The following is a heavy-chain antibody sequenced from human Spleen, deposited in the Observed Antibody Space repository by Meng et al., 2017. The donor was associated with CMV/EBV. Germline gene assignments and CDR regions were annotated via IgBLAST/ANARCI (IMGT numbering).Heavy chain of an antibody. CDR2: INAGNGNT. V-gene: IGHV1-3*01. D-gene: IGHD2-15*01. CDR3: AGGIAQLGWFDP. J-gene: IGHJ5*02. Sequence: SCKASGYTFTSYAMHWVRQAPGQRLEWMGWINAGNGNTKYSQKFQGRVTITRDTSASTAYMELSSLRSEDTAVYYCAGGIAQLGWFDPWGQGTLVTVSS. CDR1: GYTFTSYA.